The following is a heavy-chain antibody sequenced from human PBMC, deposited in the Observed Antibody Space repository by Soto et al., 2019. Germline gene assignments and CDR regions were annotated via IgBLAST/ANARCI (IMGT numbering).Heavy chain of an antibody. V-gene: IGHV3-74*01. CDR1: GFTLSSYW. CDR2: INADGGTT. CDR3: ARPQFSSANYYMDV. D-gene: IGHD6-6*01. J-gene: IGHJ6*03. Sequence: EVQLVESGGGLVQPGGSLTLSCVASGFTLSSYWMHWVRQAPGKGLVWVSRINADGGTTYYVDSVRGRFTASRDNAKNTLYLQTNSLSADDTAVYYCARPQFSSANYYMDVWGKGTAVTVSS.